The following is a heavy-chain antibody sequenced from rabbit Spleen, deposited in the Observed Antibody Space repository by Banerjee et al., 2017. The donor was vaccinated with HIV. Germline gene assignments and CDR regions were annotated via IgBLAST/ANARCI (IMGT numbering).Heavy chain of an antibody. CDR2: IEGGSSTFS. CDR1: GFPFSEKAV. CDR3: ARDTGTSFSTYGMDL. Sequence: EQLVESGGGLVKPGASLTLTCKASGFPFSEKAVMCWVRQAPGKGLTWIACIEGGSSTFSFFASWAKGRFTISKTSSTTVTLQMTSLTAADTATYFCARDTGTSFSTYGMDLWGPGTLVTVS. V-gene: IGHV1S45*01. D-gene: IGHD8-1*01. J-gene: IGHJ6*01.